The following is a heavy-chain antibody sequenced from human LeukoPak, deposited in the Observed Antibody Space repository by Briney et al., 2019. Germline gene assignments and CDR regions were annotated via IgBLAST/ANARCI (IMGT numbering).Heavy chain of an antibody. CDR3: AGGSTFIRVNWFDP. V-gene: IGHV3-30*01. D-gene: IGHD3-10*01. CDR2: ISYDGSNK. J-gene: IGHJ5*02. CDR1: GFTFSSYA. Sequence: GGSLRLSCAASGFTFSSYAMHWVRQAPGKGLEWVAVISYDGSNKYYADSVKGRFTISRDNSKNTLYLQMNSLRAEDTAVYYCAGGSTFIRVNWFDPWGQGTLVTVSS.